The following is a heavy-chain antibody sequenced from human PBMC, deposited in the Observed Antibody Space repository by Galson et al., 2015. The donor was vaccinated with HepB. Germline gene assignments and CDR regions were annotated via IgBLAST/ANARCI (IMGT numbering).Heavy chain of an antibody. V-gene: IGHV4-59*08. CDR1: GGSISSYY. D-gene: IGHD2-15*01. Sequence: SETLSLTCTVSGGSISSYYWSWIRQPPWKGLEWIGYIYYSGSTNYNPSLKRRVTISVDTSKNQFSLKLSSVTAADTAVYYCVGVVAASRGRAFDIWGQGTMVTVSS. J-gene: IGHJ3*02. CDR2: IYYSGST. CDR3: VGVVAASRGRAFDI.